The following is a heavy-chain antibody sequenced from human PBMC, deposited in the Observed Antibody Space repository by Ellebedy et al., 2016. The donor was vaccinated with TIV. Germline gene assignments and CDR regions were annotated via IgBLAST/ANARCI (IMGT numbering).Heavy chain of an antibody. V-gene: IGHV1-3*01. CDR2: INAANGNT. CDR3: ARGVIPTTGIQPNFDY. Sequence: AASVKVSCKASGYTFTGYYMHWVRQAPGQGLEWMGWINAANGNTKYSQIFQGRVSITRDTSASTVYMELSGLRSEDTAVYYCARGVIPTTGIQPNFDYWGQGTLVTVSS. D-gene: IGHD1-1*01. J-gene: IGHJ4*02. CDR1: GYTFTGYY.